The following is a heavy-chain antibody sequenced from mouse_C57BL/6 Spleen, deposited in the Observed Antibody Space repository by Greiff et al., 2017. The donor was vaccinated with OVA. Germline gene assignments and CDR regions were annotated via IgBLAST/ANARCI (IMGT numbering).Heavy chain of an antibody. D-gene: IGHD2-3*01. CDR1: GFTFSSYA. CDR2: ISDGGSYT. Sequence: EVQLVESGGGLVKPGGSLKLSCAASGFTFSSYAMSWVRQTPEKRLEWVATISDGGSYTYYPDNVKGRFTISRDNAKNNLYLQMSHLKSEDTAMYYCARGGDGYYYWGQGTTLTVSS. V-gene: IGHV5-4*01. CDR3: ARGGDGYYY. J-gene: IGHJ2*01.